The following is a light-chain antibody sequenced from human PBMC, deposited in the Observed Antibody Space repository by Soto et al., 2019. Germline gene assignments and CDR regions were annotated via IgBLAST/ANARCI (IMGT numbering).Light chain of an antibody. CDR3: QQYGSSPTWT. CDR1: QSVSSSY. V-gene: IGKV3-20*01. J-gene: IGKJ1*01. CDR2: GAS. Sequence: EIVVTQSPATLSLSPGERATLSCRASQSVSSSYLAWYQQKPGQAPRLLIYGASSRATGIPDRFSGSGSGTDFTLTISRLEPEDFAVYYCQQYGSSPTWTFGQGTTVDIK.